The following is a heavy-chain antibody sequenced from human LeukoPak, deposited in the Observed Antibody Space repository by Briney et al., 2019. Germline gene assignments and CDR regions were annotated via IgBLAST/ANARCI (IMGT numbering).Heavy chain of an antibody. D-gene: IGHD5-12*01. CDR1: GGSISSSSYY. CDR3: ARVAIRRVATMFGWFDP. CDR2: IYYSGST. J-gene: IGHJ5*02. Sequence: PSETLSLTCTVSGGSISSSSYYWGWIRQPPGKGLEWIGSIYYSGSTYYNPSLKSRVTISVDTSKNQFSLKLSSVTAADTAVYYCARVAIRRVATMFGWFDPWGQGTLVTVSS. V-gene: IGHV4-39*07.